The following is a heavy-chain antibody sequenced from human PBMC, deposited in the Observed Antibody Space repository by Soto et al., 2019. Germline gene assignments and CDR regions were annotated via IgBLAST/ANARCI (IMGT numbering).Heavy chain of an antibody. Sequence: QVQLVQSGAEMKKPGASVNISCQASGFTFSDTLINWVRQGPGQGLEWMGWINPANGNTRYSESFQGSVTISSLSSASTAYVALSDLTSEDTAVYSCARDIVSVGPRANEAFDVWGQGTMITVSS. V-gene: IGHV1-3*01. CDR1: GFTFSDTL. CDR2: INPANGNT. CDR3: ARDIVSVGPRANEAFDV. D-gene: IGHD1-26*01. J-gene: IGHJ3*01.